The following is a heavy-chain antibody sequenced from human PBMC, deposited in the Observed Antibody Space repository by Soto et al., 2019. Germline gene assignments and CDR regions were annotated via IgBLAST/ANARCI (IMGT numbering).Heavy chain of an antibody. D-gene: IGHD3-10*01. CDR2: IIPIFGTA. V-gene: IGHV1-69*13. Sequence: SVKVSCKASGGPFSSYAISWVRQAPGQGLGWMGGIIPIFGTANYAQKFQGRVTITADESTSTAYMELSSPRSEDTAVYYCAQPGALTYYYYGMDVWGQGTTVTVSS. CDR3: AQPGALTYYYYGMDV. J-gene: IGHJ6*02. CDR1: GGPFSSYA.